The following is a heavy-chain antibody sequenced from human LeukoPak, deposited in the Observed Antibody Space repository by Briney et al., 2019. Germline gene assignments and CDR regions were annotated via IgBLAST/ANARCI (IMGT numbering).Heavy chain of an antibody. CDR2: ISSSSSYI. V-gene: IGHV3-21*01. CDR1: GFTFSSYS. Sequence: GGSLRFSCAASGFTFSSYSMNWVRQAPGKGLEWVSSISSSSSYIYYADSVKGRFTISRDNAKNSLYLQMNSLRAEDTAVYYCARDPPGAHFDFWGQGTLVTVSS. D-gene: IGHD7-27*01. CDR3: ARDPPGAHFDF. J-gene: IGHJ4*02.